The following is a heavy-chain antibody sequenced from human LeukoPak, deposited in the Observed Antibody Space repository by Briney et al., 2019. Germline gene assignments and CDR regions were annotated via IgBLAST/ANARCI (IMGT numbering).Heavy chain of an antibody. CDR1: GFTFSTYW. V-gene: IGHV3-7*03. CDR3: AKAKPPMVLDH. D-gene: IGHD3-10*01. CDR2: IKQDGSEG. Sequence: PGGSLRLSCAASGFTFSTYWMNWVRQAPGKGLEWVANIKQDGSEGYYVDSVKGRFTLSRDNAQNSLYLQMNSLRDDDTAVYYCAKAKPPMVLDHWGQGTLVTVSS. J-gene: IGHJ4*02.